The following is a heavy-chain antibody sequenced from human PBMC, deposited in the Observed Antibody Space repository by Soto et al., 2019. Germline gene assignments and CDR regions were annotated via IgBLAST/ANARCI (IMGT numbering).Heavy chain of an antibody. CDR2: IFPIFGTA. CDR3: AREQVGWFDP. D-gene: IGHD3-10*01. J-gene: IGHJ5*02. CDR1: GGTFSSYA. Sequence: SVKVSCKASGGTFSSYAISWVRQAPGQGLEWMGGIFPIFGTANYAQKFQGRVTMTRNTSISTAYMELSSLRSEDTAVYYCAREQVGWFDPWRQGTLVTVSS. V-gene: IGHV1-69*05.